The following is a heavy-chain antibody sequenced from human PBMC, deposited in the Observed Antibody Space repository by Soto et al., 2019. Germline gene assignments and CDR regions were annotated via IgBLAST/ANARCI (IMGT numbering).Heavy chain of an antibody. CDR1: GFTVSSSQ. V-gene: IGHV3-53*01. D-gene: IGHD4-17*01. J-gene: IGHJ5*02. CDR3: ASPPTNLDYDDDTWFDP. CDR2: IFIGGTT. Sequence: PGGSLRLSCAASGFTVSSSQMTWVRQAPGKALEWVSLIFIGGTTQYAVSVKGRFTISRDYSRNTVFLQMNSLRAEDTAVYYYASPPTNLDYDDDTWFDPWGQGTLVTVSS.